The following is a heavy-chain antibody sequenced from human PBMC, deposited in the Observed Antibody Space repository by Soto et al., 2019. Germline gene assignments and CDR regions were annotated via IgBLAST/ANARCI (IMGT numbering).Heavy chain of an antibody. CDR3: ARDRGVYCSSTSCYADGAFDI. J-gene: IGHJ3*02. CDR2: INSDGSST. V-gene: IGHV3-74*01. CDR1: GFTFSSYW. Sequence: GGSLRLSCAASGFTFSSYWMHWVRQAPGKGLVWVSRINSDGSSTSYADSVKGRFTISRDNAKNTLYLQMNSLRAEDTAVYYCARDRGVYCSSTSCYADGAFDIWGQGTMVTVS. D-gene: IGHD2-2*01.